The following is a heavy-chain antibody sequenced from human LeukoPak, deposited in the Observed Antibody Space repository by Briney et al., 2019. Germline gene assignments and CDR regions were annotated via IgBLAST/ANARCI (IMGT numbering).Heavy chain of an antibody. D-gene: IGHD5-24*01. V-gene: IGHV3-74*01. CDR1: GFTFSDYW. Sequence: PGGSLRLSCAASGFTFSDYWMHWVRQAPGKELVWVSRINSDGITTAYADSVKGRFTISRDNAKNTLYMQMNSLRAEDTAVYYCANGYNYKFDYWGKGTLVTVSS. CDR2: INSDGITT. J-gene: IGHJ4*02. CDR3: ANGYNYKFDY.